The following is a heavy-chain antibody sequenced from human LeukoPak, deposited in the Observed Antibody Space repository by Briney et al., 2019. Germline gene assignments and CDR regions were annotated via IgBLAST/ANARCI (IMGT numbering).Heavy chain of an antibody. J-gene: IGHJ4*02. D-gene: IGHD6-13*01. CDR2: IKQDGSEK. Sequence: GGSLRLSCAASGFSFSSYWMTWVRQAPGKGLEGVANIKQDGSEKYYVDSVMGRFTISRDNAKNSLYLQMNSLRAEDTAVYYCARMSTSSWFVCDYWGQGTLVTVSS. V-gene: IGHV3-7*01. CDR3: ARMSTSSWFVCDY. CDR1: GFSFSSYW.